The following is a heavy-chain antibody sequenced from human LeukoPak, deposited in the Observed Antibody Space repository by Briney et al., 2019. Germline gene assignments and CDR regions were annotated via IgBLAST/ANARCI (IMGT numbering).Heavy chain of an antibody. J-gene: IGHJ6*03. D-gene: IGHD2-15*01. V-gene: IGHV4-39*01. CDR3: ASLFCSGGSCYSVYYYYMDV. CDR1: GGSISSSAYH. Sequence: KPSETLSLTCTVSGGSISSSAYHWGWIRQPPGKGLEWVGSIHSSGSTYYNLSLKSRVTISVDTSKNQFSLKLSSVTAADTAMYYCASLFCSGGSCYSVYYYYMDVWGKGTTVTISS. CDR2: IHSSGST.